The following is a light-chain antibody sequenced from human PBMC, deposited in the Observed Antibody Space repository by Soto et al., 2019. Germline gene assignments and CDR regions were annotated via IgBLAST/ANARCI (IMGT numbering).Light chain of an antibody. CDR2: EVN. Sequence: QSALTQPPSASGSPGQSVTISCTGTSSDVGGYVYVSLYQQYPGKAPKLMIFEVNKRASGVPDRFSGSKSGNPASLTVSGLQAEDEADYYCSSYAGINTDVIFGGGTKLTVL. V-gene: IGLV2-8*01. CDR1: SSDVGGYVY. CDR3: SSYAGINTDVI. J-gene: IGLJ2*01.